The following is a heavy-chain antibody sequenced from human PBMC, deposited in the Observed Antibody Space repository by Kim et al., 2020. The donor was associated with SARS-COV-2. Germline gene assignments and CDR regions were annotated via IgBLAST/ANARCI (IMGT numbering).Heavy chain of an antibody. J-gene: IGHJ3*02. CDR2: INHSGST. CDR3: AREALAQNPGPSEAFDI. CDR1: GGSFSGYY. Sequence: SETLSLTCAVYGGSFSGYYWSWIRQPPGKGLEWIGEINHSGSTNYNPSIKSRVTISVDTSKNQFSLKLSSVTAADTAVYYCAREALAQNPGPSEAFDIWGQGTMVTVSS. V-gene: IGHV4-34*01.